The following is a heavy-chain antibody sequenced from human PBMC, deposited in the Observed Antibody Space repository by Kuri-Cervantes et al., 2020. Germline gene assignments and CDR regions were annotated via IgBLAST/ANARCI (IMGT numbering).Heavy chain of an antibody. CDR1: GGSISSSSYY. J-gene: IGHJ5*02. V-gene: IGHV4-39*07. CDR3: ARVLIRSWYNWNYGIGHWFDP. Sequence: SETLSLTCTVSGGSISSSSYYWGWIRQPPGKGLEWTGSIYYSGSTNYNPSLKSRVTISVDTSKNQFSLKLSSVTAADTAVYYCARVLIRSWYNWNYGIGHWFDPWGQGTLVTVSS. D-gene: IGHD1-7*01. CDR2: IYYSGST.